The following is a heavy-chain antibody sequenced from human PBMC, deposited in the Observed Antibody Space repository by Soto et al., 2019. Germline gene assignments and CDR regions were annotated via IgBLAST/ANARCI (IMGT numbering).Heavy chain of an antibody. V-gene: IGHV3-23*01. CDR2: ISGSVGST. CDR1: GFTFSDHG. CDR3: AKDRTIAARNYDE. J-gene: IGHJ4*02. D-gene: IGHD6-6*01. Sequence: EVQLLESGGGLVQPGGSLRLSCVGSGFTFSDHGMSWVRQAPGKGLEWVSAISGSVGSTFYADSVKGLFSISRDNSKNTLYLQMNSLRDEDTAVYYCAKDRTIAARNYDEWGQGVLVTVSS.